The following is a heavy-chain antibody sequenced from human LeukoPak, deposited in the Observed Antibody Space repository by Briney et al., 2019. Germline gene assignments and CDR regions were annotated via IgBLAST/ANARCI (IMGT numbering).Heavy chain of an antibody. CDR3: ARAPTPYDFWSGWSYYMDV. D-gene: IGHD3-3*01. CDR2: IYSGGST. Sequence: PGGSLRLSCAVSGFTVSSNYMSWVRQAPGKGLEWVSGIYSGGSTYYADSVKGRFTISRDNSKNTLYLQMNTLRAEDTAVYYCARAPTPYDFWSGWSYYMDVWGKGTTVTVSS. CDR1: GFTVSSNY. V-gene: IGHV3-66*02. J-gene: IGHJ6*03.